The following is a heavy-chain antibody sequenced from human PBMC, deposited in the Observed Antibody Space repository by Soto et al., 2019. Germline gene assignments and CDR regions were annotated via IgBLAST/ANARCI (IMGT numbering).Heavy chain of an antibody. V-gene: IGHV4-34*01. CDR1: GGSFSGYY. J-gene: IGHJ6*03. Sequence: SETLSLTCAVYGGSFSGYYWSWIRQPPGKGLEWIGEINHSGITNYNPSLKSRVTISVDTSKNQFSLKLSSVTAADTAVYYCARCPPLKMTTVTTDYYYYMDVWGKGTTVTVSS. CDR3: ARCPPLKMTTVTTDYYYYMDV. CDR2: INHSGIT. D-gene: IGHD4-17*01.